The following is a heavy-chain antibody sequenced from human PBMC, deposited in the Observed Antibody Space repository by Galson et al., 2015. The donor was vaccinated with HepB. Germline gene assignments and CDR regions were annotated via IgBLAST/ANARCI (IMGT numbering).Heavy chain of an antibody. CDR1: GFTFMSCA. CDR2: ITSAGST. J-gene: IGHJ3*02. V-gene: IGHV3-23*01. Sequence: SLRLSCAASGFTFMSCAMSWVRQAPGKGMEWVSGITSAGSTYYADSVKGRFTISRDNSKNTLYLQMNSLRAEDTAVYYCAGTPLWFGELSDAFDIWGQGTMVTVSS. CDR3: AGTPLWFGELSDAFDI. D-gene: IGHD3-10*01.